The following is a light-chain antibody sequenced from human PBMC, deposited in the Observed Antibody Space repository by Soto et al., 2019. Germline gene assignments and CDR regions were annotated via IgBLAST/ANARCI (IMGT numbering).Light chain of an antibody. CDR1: QSVSSN. J-gene: IGKJ1*01. Sequence: EIVMTQSPSTLSVSPGERATLSCRASQSVSSNLAWYQQKPGQAPRLLIYGASTRATGIPARFSGSGSGTEVIITISSLQSEDFSVYYCQQYNNWSPWTFGQGTKVEIK. CDR3: QQYNNWSPWT. V-gene: IGKV3-15*01. CDR2: GAS.